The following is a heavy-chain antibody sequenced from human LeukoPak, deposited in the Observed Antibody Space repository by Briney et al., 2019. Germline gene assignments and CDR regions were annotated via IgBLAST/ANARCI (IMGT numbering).Heavy chain of an antibody. CDR3: AKGPMYYDSSGYSGWFDP. D-gene: IGHD3-22*01. CDR1: GFTFDDYA. V-gene: IGHV3-9*01. J-gene: IGHJ5*02. CDR2: ISWNSGSI. Sequence: GGSLRLSCAASGFTFDDYAMHWVRQAPGKGLEWVSGISWNSGSIGYADSVKGRFTISRDNAKNSLYLQMNSLRAEDTALYYCAKGPMYYDSSGYSGWFDPWGQGTLVTVSS.